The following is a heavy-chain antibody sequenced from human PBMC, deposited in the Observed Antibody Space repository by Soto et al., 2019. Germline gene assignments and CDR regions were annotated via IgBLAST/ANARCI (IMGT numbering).Heavy chain of an antibody. CDR3: AKDWVGGSNNYQLDY. D-gene: IGHD1-26*01. V-gene: IGHV5-51*01. Sequence: PGESLKISCQVSGYTFTNYWVAWVRQMPGKGLEWMGIVFPGDSETRYSPSFQGQVTFSADQSTSTAFLKWSSLRASDTAVYYCAKDWVGGSNNYQLDYWGQGTAVTVSS. J-gene: IGHJ4*02. CDR2: VFPGDSET. CDR1: GYTFTNYW.